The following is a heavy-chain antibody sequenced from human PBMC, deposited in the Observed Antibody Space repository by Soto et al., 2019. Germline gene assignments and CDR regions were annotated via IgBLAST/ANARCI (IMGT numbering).Heavy chain of an antibody. J-gene: IGHJ6*03. Sequence: PSETLSLTCTVSGASISSSNYYWGWIRQPPGKGLEWIGSIYYSGSTYYNPSLKSRVTISVDTSKNQFSLKVISVTAADTAVYYCARDLNYYYYMDVWGKGTTVTVSS. V-gene: IGHV4-39*02. CDR2: IYYSGST. CDR1: GASISSSNYY. CDR3: ARDLNYYYYMDV.